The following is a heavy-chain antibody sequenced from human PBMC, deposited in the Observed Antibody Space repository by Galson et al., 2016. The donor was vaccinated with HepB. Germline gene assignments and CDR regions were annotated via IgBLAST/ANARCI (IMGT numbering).Heavy chain of an antibody. Sequence: SLRLSCAASGLIVSSNFMSWVRQAPGKGLEWVSVIYSAGTTYYGDSVKGRFTISRDNSKNTVHLQMNSLRVEDTAVDYCAGGSKGGSFDYWGQGTLVTVSS. V-gene: IGHV3-53*01. CDR1: GLIVSSNF. J-gene: IGHJ4*02. D-gene: IGHD1-26*01. CDR2: IYSAGTT. CDR3: AGGSKGGSFDY.